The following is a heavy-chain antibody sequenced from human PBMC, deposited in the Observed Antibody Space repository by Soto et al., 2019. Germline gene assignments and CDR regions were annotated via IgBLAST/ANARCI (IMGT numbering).Heavy chain of an antibody. Sequence: QVQLVESGGGVVQPGRSLRLSCAASRFTFSSYAMHWVRQAPGKGLEWVAFISYDGSHRYYADSVKGRFTISRDNSKNTLYLQMNSLRAEDTAVYYCATSWFGESIARNRIDYWGQGTLVTVSS. V-gene: IGHV3-30-3*01. CDR3: ATSWFGESIARNRIDY. J-gene: IGHJ4*02. D-gene: IGHD3-10*01. CDR2: ISYDGSHR. CDR1: RFTFSSYA.